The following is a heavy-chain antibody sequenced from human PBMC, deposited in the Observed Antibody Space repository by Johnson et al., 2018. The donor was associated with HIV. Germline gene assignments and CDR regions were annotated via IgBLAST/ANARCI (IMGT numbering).Heavy chain of an antibody. Sequence: EVQLVESGGGVVRPGGSLRLSCEASAFTFDDHGMSWVRQAPGKGLEWVSGITWNGGSTGYADSVKGRFTISRDNAKNSLYLQMNSLKTEDTAVYYCTTDWGLWFGNLLHDAFDIWGQGTMVTVSS. V-gene: IGHV3-20*04. CDR2: ITWNGGST. D-gene: IGHD3-10*01. CDR3: TTDWGLWFGNLLHDAFDI. CDR1: AFTFDDHG. J-gene: IGHJ3*02.